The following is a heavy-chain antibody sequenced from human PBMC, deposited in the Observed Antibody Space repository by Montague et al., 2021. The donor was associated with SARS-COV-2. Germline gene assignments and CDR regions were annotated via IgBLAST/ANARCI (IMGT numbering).Heavy chain of an antibody. CDR3: ARGRSYCSSTSSRGCYYYGMDV. D-gene: IGHD2-2*01. Sequence: SLRLSCAASGFTFSSYSMNWVRQAPGKGLEWVSSISSSSSYIYYADSVKGRFTISRDNAKNSLYLQMNSLRAEDTAVYYCARGRSYCSSTSSRGCYYYGMDVWGQGTAVTVSS. CDR2: ISSSSSYI. J-gene: IGHJ6*02. V-gene: IGHV3-21*01. CDR1: GFTFSSYS.